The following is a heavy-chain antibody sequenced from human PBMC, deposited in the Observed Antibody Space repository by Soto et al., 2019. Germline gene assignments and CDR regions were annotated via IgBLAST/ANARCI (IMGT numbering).Heavy chain of an antibody. CDR2: ISTYNGDS. V-gene: IGHV1-18*01. Sequence: QVQLVQSGAEVKKPGASVKVSCKASGYTFTSYGVTWVRQAPGQGLEWMGWISTYNGDSNYAQKFQGRVTMTTDTSTSSADMELRSLRSDDTAVYYCAIATDVFDHWGQGTLVTVSS. D-gene: IGHD4-4*01. J-gene: IGHJ4*02. CDR3: AIATDVFDH. CDR1: GYTFTSYG.